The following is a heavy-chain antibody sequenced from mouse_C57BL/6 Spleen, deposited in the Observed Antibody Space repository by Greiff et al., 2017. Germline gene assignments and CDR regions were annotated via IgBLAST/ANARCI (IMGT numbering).Heavy chain of an antibody. V-gene: IGHV1-80*01. D-gene: IGHD1-1*01. CDR3: APMTTVVARAMDY. Sequence: QVQLQQSGAELVKPGASVKISCKASGYAFSSYWMNWVKQRPGKGLEWIGQIYPGDGDTNYNGKFKGKATLTADKSSSTAYMQLSSLTSEDSAVYFCAPMTTVVARAMDYWGQGTSVTVSS. CDR2: IYPGDGDT. CDR1: GYAFSSYW. J-gene: IGHJ4*01.